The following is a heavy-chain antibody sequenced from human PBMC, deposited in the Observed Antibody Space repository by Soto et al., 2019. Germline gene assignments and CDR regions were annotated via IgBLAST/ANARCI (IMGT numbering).Heavy chain of an antibody. CDR1: GFTFISYW. V-gene: IGHV3-74*01. CDR2: IKGDGITT. J-gene: IGHJ4*02. CDR3: ARGACGAYYLDY. D-gene: IGHD2-21*01. Sequence: EVQLVDSGGGLVKPGGPLSLSCAASGFTFISYWIHWVRQAPGEGLVWVSGIKGDGITTNYADSVKGRFTISRDYAKNAVFLQMNSLRAEDTAVYYCARGACGAYYLDYWGQGTLVTVSS.